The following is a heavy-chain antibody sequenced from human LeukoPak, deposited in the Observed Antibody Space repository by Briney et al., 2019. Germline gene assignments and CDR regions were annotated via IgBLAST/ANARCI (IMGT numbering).Heavy chain of an antibody. CDR2: ISWSSGSI. V-gene: IGHV3-9*01. CDR3: GKDPNGDYVGAFDM. Sequence: PGGSLRPSCAASGFTFDDYAMHWVRQAPGKGLEWVSGISWSSGSIGYADSVKGRFTISRDNSKNTLFLQVNSLRAEDTAVYYCGKDPNGDYVGAFDMWGQGTMVTVSP. D-gene: IGHD4-17*01. J-gene: IGHJ3*02. CDR1: GFTFDDYA.